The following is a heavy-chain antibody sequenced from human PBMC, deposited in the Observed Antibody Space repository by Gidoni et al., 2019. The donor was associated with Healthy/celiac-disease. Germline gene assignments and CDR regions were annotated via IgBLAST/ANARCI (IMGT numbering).Heavy chain of an antibody. CDR3: ARGRGGVRPNDY. Sequence: QVQLQQWGAGLLKPSETLSLTCAVYGGSFSGYYWSWIRQPPGKGLEWIGEINHSGSTNYNPSLKSRVTISVDTSKNQFSLKLSSVTAADTAVYYCARGRGGVRPNDYWGQGTLVTVSS. CDR2: INHSGST. CDR1: GGSFSGYY. V-gene: IGHV4-34*01. J-gene: IGHJ4*02. D-gene: IGHD2-8*02.